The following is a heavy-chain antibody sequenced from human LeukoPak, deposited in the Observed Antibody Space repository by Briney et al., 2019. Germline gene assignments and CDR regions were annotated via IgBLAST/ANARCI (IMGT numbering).Heavy chain of an antibody. Sequence: GGSLRLSCAASGFTFSSYAMSWVRQAPGKGLEWVSAISGSGGSTYYADSVKGRFTISRDNSKNTLYLQMNSLRAEDTAVYYCAKGPRSYDFWSGSSFYMDVWGKGTTVTVSS. J-gene: IGHJ6*03. CDR1: GFTFSSYA. CDR2: ISGSGGST. CDR3: AKGPRSYDFWSGSSFYMDV. V-gene: IGHV3-23*01. D-gene: IGHD3-3*01.